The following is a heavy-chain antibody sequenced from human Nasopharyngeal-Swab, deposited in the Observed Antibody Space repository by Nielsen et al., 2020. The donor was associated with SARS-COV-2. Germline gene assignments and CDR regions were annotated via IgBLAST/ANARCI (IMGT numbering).Heavy chain of an antibody. V-gene: IGHV3-9*01. D-gene: IGHD3-10*01. J-gene: IGHJ6*02. CDR1: GFTFDDYA. CDR3: ARDVLLWFGELLGYYYYGMDV. CDR2: ISWNSGSI. Sequence: GGSLRLSCAASGFTFDDYAMHWVRQAPGKGLEWVSGISWNSGSIGYADSVKGRFTISRDNAKNTLYLQMNSLRAEDTAVYYCARDVLLWFGELLGYYYYGMDVWGQGTTVTVSS.